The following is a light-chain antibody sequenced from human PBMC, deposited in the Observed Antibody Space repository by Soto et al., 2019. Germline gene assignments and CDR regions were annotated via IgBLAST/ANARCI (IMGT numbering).Light chain of an antibody. Sequence: QSALTQPASVSGSPGQSITISCTGTSSDVGGYNYVSWYQQHPGKAPKLMIYEVSNRTSGVSNRFSGSKSGNTASLTISGLKAENEADYYCSSYTSSSIDYVFGTGTKVTVL. V-gene: IGLV2-14*01. CDR2: EVS. CDR1: SSDVGGYNY. CDR3: SSYTSSSIDYV. J-gene: IGLJ1*01.